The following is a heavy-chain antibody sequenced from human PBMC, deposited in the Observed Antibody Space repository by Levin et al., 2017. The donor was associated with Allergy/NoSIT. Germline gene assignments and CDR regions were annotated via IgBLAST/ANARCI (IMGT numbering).Heavy chain of an antibody. V-gene: IGHV1-69*13. Sequence: GASVKVSCKASGGTFSSYAISWVRQAPGQGLEWMGGIIPIFGTANYAQKFQGRVTITADESTSTAYMELSSLRSEDTAVYYCARGPLKVLGYCSGGSCYHLDYWGQGTLVTVSS. D-gene: IGHD2-15*01. CDR1: GGTFSSYA. CDR2: IIPIFGTA. CDR3: ARGPLKVLGYCSGGSCYHLDY. J-gene: IGHJ4*02.